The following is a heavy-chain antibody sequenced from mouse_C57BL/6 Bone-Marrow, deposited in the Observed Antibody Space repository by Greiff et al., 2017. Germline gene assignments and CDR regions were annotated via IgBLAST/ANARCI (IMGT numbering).Heavy chain of an antibody. CDR2: ISTGGGST. D-gene: IGHD2-10*02. Sequence: EVKVVQSGGGLVQPGGSLKLSCAASGFTFSDYYMYWVRQTPEKRLEWVAYISTGGGSTYYPDTVKGRFTISRDNAKNTLYLQMSRLKSEDTAMYYCARHGGMGFDYWGQGTTLTVTS. CDR1: GFTFSDYY. CDR3: ARHGGMGFDY. J-gene: IGHJ2*01. V-gene: IGHV5-12*01.